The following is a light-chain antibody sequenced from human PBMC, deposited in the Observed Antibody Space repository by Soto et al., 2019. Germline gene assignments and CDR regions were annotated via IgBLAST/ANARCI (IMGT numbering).Light chain of an antibody. CDR3: QSYDSSLSGYV. CDR1: SSNIGAGYD. CDR2: GNS. Sequence: QSVLTQPPSVSWAPGQRVTIACTGSSSNIGAGYDVYWYQQLPGTAPKLLIYGNSNRPSGVPDRFSGSKSGTSASLAITGIQVEDEADYYCQSYDSSLSGYVFGTGTKVTVL. J-gene: IGLJ1*01. V-gene: IGLV1-40*01.